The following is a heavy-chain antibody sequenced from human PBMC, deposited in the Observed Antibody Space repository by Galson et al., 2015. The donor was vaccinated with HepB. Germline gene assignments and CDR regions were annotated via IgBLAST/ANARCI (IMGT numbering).Heavy chain of an antibody. V-gene: IGHV3-30*03. D-gene: IGHD6-6*01. CDR2: ISYDGSNK. J-gene: IGHJ4*02. CDR3: AALSDSSSSKPHDY. Sequence: SLRLSCAASGFTFSSYGMHWVRQAPGKGLEWVAVISYDGSNKYYADSVKGRFTISRDNSKNTLYLQMNSLRAEDTAVYYCAALSDSSSSKPHDYCGQGTLGTVSS. CDR1: GFTFSSYG.